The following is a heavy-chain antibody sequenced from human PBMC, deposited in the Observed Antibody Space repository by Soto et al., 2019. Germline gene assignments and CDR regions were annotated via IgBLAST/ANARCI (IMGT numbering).Heavy chain of an antibody. Sequence: QVQLVQSGAEVKKPGASVKVSCKASGYTFTSYYMHWVRQAPGQGLEWMGIINPSGGSTSYAQKFQGRVTMTRDTSTSTGYMELSSLRAEDTAVYDCASSSGSYLQEIDYWGQGTLVTVSS. CDR3: ASSSGSYLQEIDY. D-gene: IGHD1-26*01. CDR2: INPSGGST. CDR1: GYTFTSYY. J-gene: IGHJ4*02. V-gene: IGHV1-46*01.